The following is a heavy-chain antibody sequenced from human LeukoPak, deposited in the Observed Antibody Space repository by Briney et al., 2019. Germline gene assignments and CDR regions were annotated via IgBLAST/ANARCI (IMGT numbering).Heavy chain of an antibody. CDR1: GFTSGIYA. J-gene: IGHJ4*02. D-gene: IGHD3-22*01. Sequence: QPGGSLRLSCAASGFTSGIYAMSWVRHAPGKGLEWVSTINGSGGSTYYADSVKGRFTISRDNSYNALYLQMNSLRAEDTAVYYCAKSAMSDSSGYYFDSRGQGTLVTVSS. CDR3: AKSAMSDSSGYYFDS. CDR2: INGSGGST. V-gene: IGHV3-23*01.